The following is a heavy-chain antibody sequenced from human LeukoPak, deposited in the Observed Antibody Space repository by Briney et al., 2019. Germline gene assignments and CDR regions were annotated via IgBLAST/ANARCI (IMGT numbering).Heavy chain of an antibody. Sequence: PGGSLRLSCAASGFTFSSYSMNWVRQPPGKGLEWIGSSYYSGTANYNPSLKSRVTISVDTSKNQFSLKLTSVTAADTAVYYCARVDIGSGTYYRYYYYMDVWGKGTTVTVSS. CDR2: SYYSGTA. V-gene: IGHV4-59*12. D-gene: IGHD3-10*01. CDR1: GFTFSSYS. CDR3: ARVDIGSGTYYRYYYYMDV. J-gene: IGHJ6*03.